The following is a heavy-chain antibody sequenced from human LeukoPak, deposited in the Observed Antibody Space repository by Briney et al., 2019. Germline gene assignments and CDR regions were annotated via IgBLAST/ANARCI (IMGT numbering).Heavy chain of an antibody. CDR2: IYSGGST. CDR1: GFTVSSNY. Sequence: GGSLRLSCAASGFTVSSNYMSWVRQAPGKGLEWVSVIYSGGSTYYADSVKGRFTISRDNSKNTLYLQMNSLRAEDTAVYYCAGPRGYSSADAFDIWGQGTMVTVSS. V-gene: IGHV3-53*01. J-gene: IGHJ3*02. D-gene: IGHD5-18*01. CDR3: AGPRGYSSADAFDI.